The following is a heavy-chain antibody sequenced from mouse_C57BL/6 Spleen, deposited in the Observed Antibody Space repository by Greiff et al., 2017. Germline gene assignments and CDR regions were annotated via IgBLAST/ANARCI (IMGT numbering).Heavy chain of an antibody. V-gene: IGHV1-59*01. CDR1: GYTFTSYW. J-gene: IGHJ4*01. CDR3: AREGPLPNPAKDD. CDR2: IDPSDSYT. D-gene: IGHD3-3*01. Sequence: QVQLQQPGAELVRPGTSVKLSCKASGYTFTSYWMHWVKQRPGQGLEWIGVIDPSDSYTNYNQKFKGKATLTVDTSSSTAYMQLSSLTSEDSAVYYFAREGPLPNPAKDDWGQGTSVTVSS.